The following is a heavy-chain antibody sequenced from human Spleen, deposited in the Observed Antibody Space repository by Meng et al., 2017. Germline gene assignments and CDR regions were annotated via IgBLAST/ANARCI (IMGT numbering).Heavy chain of an antibody. CDR3: AKSRYENGGYAFHS. J-gene: IGHJ3*02. D-gene: IGHD3-22*01. CDR1: GFSFRSYA. CDR2: ISGSGGGT. V-gene: IGHV3-23*01. Sequence: GESLKISCAASGFSFRSYAMNWVRQAPGKGLEWLSSISGSGGGTYYADSVKGRFTISRDNSKDTLYLLINSLRAEDTAVYYCAKSRYENGGYAFHSWGQGTMVTVSS.